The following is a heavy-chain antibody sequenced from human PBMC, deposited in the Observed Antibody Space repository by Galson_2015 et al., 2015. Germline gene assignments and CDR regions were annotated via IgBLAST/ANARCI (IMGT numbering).Heavy chain of an antibody. V-gene: IGHV1-18*04. Sequence: SVKVSCKASGYTFTSYGISWVRQAPGQGLEWMGWISAYNGNTNYAQKLQGRVTMTTDTSTSTAYMELRSLRSDDTAVYYCARDLVYSSSPHAFDIWGQGTMVTVSS. CDR1: GYTFTSYG. D-gene: IGHD6-6*01. J-gene: IGHJ3*02. CDR3: ARDLVYSSSPHAFDI. CDR2: ISAYNGNT.